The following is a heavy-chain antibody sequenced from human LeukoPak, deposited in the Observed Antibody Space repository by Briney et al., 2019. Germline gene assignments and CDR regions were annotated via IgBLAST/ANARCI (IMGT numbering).Heavy chain of an antibody. D-gene: IGHD1-26*01. CDR3: AKDGGTVGATTHWYSGL. J-gene: IGHJ2*01. CDR2: IWDDGSNK. Sequence: PGGSLRLSCAASGFIFSDYGMHWVRQAPGKGLEWVAIIWDDGSNKYYADSVKGRFTIFRDNSKNTLYLQMNTLRAEDTAIYYCAKDGGTVGATTHWYSGLWGRGTLVTVSS. V-gene: IGHV3-33*06. CDR1: GFIFSDYG.